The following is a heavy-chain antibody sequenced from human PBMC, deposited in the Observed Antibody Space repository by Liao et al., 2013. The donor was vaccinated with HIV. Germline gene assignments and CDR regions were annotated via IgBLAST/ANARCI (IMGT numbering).Heavy chain of an antibody. CDR3: ARIEPDGYSPF. CDR2: IHDREGT. V-gene: IGHV4-59*11. Sequence: QVQLQESGPGLVKPSETLSLTCTVSLGSIKGHYWGWFRQPPGKGLEWIAYIHDREGTNHSPSLQSRITISMDTSRNQFSLQLRSVTVADTAVYYCARIEPDGYSPFWGQGALVTVSS. D-gene: IGHD5-24*01. CDR1: LGSIKGHY. J-gene: IGHJ4*02.